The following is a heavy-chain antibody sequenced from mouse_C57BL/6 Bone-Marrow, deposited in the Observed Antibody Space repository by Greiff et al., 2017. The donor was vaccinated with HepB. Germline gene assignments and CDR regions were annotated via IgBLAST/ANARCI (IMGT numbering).Heavy chain of an antibody. D-gene: IGHD2-3*01. CDR3: ARGGWLPHYYAMDY. Sequence: VQLQQPGAELVRPGTSVKLSCKASGYTFTSYWMHWVKQRPGQGLEWIGVIDPSDSYTNYNQKFKGKATLTVDTSSSTAYMQLSSLTSEDSAVYYCARGGWLPHYYAMDYWGQGTSVTVSS. CDR1: GYTFTSYW. V-gene: IGHV1-59*01. J-gene: IGHJ4*01. CDR2: IDPSDSYT.